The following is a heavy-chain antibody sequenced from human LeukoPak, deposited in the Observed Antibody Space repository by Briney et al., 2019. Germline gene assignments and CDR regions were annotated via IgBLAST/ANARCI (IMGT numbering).Heavy chain of an antibody. J-gene: IGHJ6*03. CDR2: IYYSGST. CDR1: GGSISSYY. CDR3: ARQTNDILTGFGGWYYMDV. Sequence: SETLSLTCSVSGGSISSYYWSWIRQPPGKGLEWIGYIYYSGSTNYNPSLKSRVTISVDTSKNQFSLKLSSVTAADTAVYYCARQTNDILTGFGGWYYMDVWGKGTTVTISS. V-gene: IGHV4-59*08. D-gene: IGHD3-9*01.